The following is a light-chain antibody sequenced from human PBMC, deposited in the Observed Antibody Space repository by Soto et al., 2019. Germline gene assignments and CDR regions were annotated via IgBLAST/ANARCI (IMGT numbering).Light chain of an antibody. J-gene: IGKJ1*01. Sequence: EVLMTQSPATLSVSPGERVTLSCRASQSVYSNLAWYQQKPGQAPRLLIYGASKRATGIPDRFSGSGSGTDFTLIISRLEPEDFAVYYCQQYMSSVTFGQGTKVEIK. CDR3: QQYMSSVT. V-gene: IGKV3D-15*01. CDR1: QSVYSN. CDR2: GAS.